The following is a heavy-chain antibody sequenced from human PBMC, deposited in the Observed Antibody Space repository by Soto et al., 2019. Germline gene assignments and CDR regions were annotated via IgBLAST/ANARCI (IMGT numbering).Heavy chain of an antibody. CDR3: SQMRGSGLFGMDV. CDR1: GVSLSISGLG. V-gene: IGHV2-5*01. J-gene: IGHJ6*02. CDR2: IFSHDVK. D-gene: IGHD3-10*01. Sequence: GPKLVKPGQPAALACTFSGVSLSISGLGVGWMRQPPGKVLEWLALIFSHDVKRYSPFLTSXLTITKDASKNHVVLIINNIDPADRAPFYCSQMRGSGLFGMDVGGQGTTVTVSS.